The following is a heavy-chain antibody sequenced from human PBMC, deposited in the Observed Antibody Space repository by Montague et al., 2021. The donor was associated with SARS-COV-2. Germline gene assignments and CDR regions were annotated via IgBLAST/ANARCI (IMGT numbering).Heavy chain of an antibody. J-gene: IGHJ3*02. CDR2: IYTSAYTT. CDR1: GFTFSNYD. D-gene: IGHD3-16*02. Sequence: SLRLSCAASGFTFSNYDMNWVRQAPGKGPEWISYIYTSAYTTSYAGSVKGRFTISRDNGKNSLYLQMNSLRVEDTAVYYCTRDYRSIVGDGLDIWGQGTKVTVSS. CDR3: TRDYRSIVGDGLDI. V-gene: IGHV3-48*03.